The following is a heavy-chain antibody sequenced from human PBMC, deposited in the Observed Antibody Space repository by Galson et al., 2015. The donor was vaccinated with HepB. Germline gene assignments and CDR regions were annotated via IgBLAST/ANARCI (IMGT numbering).Heavy chain of an antibody. CDR3: AKDGSRPAAIAYYYYMDV. D-gene: IGHD2-2*01. J-gene: IGHJ6*03. CDR2: ISYDGSNK. Sequence: SLRLSCAASGFTFTTYPIHWVRQAPGKGLEWVAVISYDGSNKYYADSVKGRFTISRDNSKNTLYLQMNSLRAEDTAVYYCAKDGSRPAAIAYYYYMDVWGKGTTVTVSS. V-gene: IGHV3-30*04. CDR1: GFTFTTYP.